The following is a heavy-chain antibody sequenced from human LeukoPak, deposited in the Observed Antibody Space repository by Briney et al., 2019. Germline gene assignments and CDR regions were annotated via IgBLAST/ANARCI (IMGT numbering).Heavy chain of an antibody. CDR1: GYTFTSYY. CDR3: ARISPREGRNWFDP. J-gene: IGHJ5*02. D-gene: IGHD1-26*01. Sequence: ASVKVSCKASGYTFTSYYMHWVRQAPGQGLEWMGIINPSGGSTSYAQKFQGRVTMTRDTSISTAYMELSRLRSDDTAVYYCARISPREGRNWFDPWGQGTLVTVSS. CDR2: INPSGGST. V-gene: IGHV1-46*01.